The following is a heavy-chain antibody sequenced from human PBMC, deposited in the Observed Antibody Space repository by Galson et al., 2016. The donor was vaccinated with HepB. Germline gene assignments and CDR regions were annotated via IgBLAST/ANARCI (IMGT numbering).Heavy chain of an antibody. D-gene: IGHD2-15*01. CDR1: GGSLTTGNYH. Sequence: SETLSLICTVSGGSLTTGNYHWGWVRQTPGRALEWIGSLYYSGATYYNPSLRSRVTLSVDTAKNQFSLKLSSMTAADTAMYFRARVVVVSAPDFYHGMDVWGQGTTVTVSS. J-gene: IGHJ6*02. CDR3: ARVVVVSAPDFYHGMDV. CDR2: LYYSGAT. V-gene: IGHV4-39*07.